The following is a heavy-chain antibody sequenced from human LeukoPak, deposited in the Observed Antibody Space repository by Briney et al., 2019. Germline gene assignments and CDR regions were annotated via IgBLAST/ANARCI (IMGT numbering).Heavy chain of an antibody. Sequence: GGSLRLSCAASGFTFSSYWMTWVRQAPGKGLEWMANIKQDGSEKYYVDSVKGRFTISRDNAKNSLYLHMNSLRAEDTAVYYCARDDSRQPPPAAAFDIWGQGTMVTVSS. CDR2: IKQDGSEK. V-gene: IGHV3-7*01. CDR3: ARDDSRQPPPAAAFDI. D-gene: IGHD2-21*01. CDR1: GFTFSSYW. J-gene: IGHJ3*02.